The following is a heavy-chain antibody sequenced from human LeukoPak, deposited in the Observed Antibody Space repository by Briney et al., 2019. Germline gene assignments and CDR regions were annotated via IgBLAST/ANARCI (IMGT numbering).Heavy chain of an antibody. CDR1: GYTFTGYY. J-gene: IGHJ4*02. Sequence: ASVKVSCKTSGYTFTGYYMHWVRQAPGQGLEWMGWINPNSGGTNYAQKFQGRVTMTRDTSISTAYMELSRLRSDDTAVYYCAKTLIGYCSSTSCYDRMFDYWGQGTLVTVSS. V-gene: IGHV1-2*02. CDR2: INPNSGGT. D-gene: IGHD2-2*01. CDR3: AKTLIGYCSSTSCYDRMFDY.